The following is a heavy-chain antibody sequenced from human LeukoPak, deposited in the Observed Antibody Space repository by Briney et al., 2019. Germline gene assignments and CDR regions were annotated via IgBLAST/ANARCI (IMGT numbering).Heavy chain of an antibody. V-gene: IGHV4-4*02. CDR1: GXXISGSXX. J-gene: IGHJ4*02. CDR2: INHSGST. CDR3: ARRRVLNALDY. Sequence: SXXXXVSGXXISGSXXXXWVRXSPGXXLEWIGEINHSGSTNYNPSLKSRVTISVDTSKNQFSLKLSSVTAADTAVYYCARRRVLNALDYWGQGTLVTVSS.